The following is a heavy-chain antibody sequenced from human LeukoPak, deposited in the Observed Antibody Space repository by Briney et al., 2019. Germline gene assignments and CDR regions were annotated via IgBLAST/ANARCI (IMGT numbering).Heavy chain of an antibody. Sequence: ASVKVSCKAPGYTFTSYGISWVRQAPGQGLEWLGWISVYNGHTNYAQKLQGRVTMTTDTSTTKAFMELRTLRSDDTAVYYCARGGRWELPRPYAFDVWGQGTVVTVSS. J-gene: IGHJ3*01. CDR2: ISVYNGHT. D-gene: IGHD1-26*01. V-gene: IGHV1-18*01. CDR3: ARGGRWELPRPYAFDV. CDR1: GYTFTSYG.